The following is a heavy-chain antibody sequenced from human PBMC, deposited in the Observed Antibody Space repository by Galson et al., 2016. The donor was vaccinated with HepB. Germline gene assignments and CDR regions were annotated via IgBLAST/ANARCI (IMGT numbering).Heavy chain of an antibody. Sequence: ETLSLTCTVSGGSISSTTNWWSWVRQSPGQGLEWIGEIYHSGDTNYNPSLKSRATISVDTSRNQFSLSLSSVTAADTAVYYCARDCTGGTFKFAGYDAFDIWGQGTTVTVSS. J-gene: IGHJ3*02. V-gene: IGHV4-4*02. CDR2: IYHSGDT. CDR1: GGSISSTTNW. CDR3: ARDCTGGTFKFAGYDAFDI. D-gene: IGHD2-8*02.